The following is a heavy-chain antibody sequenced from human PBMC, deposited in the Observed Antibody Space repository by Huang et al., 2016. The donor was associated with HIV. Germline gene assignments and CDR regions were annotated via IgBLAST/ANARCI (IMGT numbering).Heavy chain of an antibody. D-gene: IGHD1-26*01. CDR1: GFTFGGYA. V-gene: IGHV3-49*03. J-gene: IGHJ4*02. Sequence: EVQLVESGGGLVQPGRSLRPSCPGSGFTFGGYAMSWFRQDQGKGLEWVGFMRGKGQGATTEDAASVQGRFTISRDDTKTNAYLQMNRLKTEDTAIYFCTRVVYSGTYYGFFDYWGQGTLVTVSS. CDR3: TRVVYSGTYYGFFDY. CDR2: MRGKGQGATT.